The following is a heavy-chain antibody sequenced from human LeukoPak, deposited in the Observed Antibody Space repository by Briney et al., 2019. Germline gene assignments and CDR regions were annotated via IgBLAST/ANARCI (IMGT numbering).Heavy chain of an antibody. D-gene: IGHD3-10*01. CDR2: ISSNNGRII. V-gene: IGHV3-11*04. CDR3: ARYYSDAFDV. J-gene: IGHJ3*01. Sequence: GGSLRLSCAASGFSFSDYYMTWIRQAPGKGLEWLSYISSNNGRIIYYADSVKGRFTISRDNTKNSLFLQMVSLRVEDTAVYYCARYYSDAFDVWGQGTEVTVSP. CDR1: GFSFSDYY.